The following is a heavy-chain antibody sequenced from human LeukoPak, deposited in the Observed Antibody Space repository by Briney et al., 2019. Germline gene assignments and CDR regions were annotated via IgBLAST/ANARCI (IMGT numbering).Heavy chain of an antibody. CDR2: INPNSGGA. J-gene: IGHJ4*02. D-gene: IGHD3-16*01. CDR3: ARTGGLDY. V-gene: IGHV1-2*02. CDR1: GYTFTGYN. Sequence: ASVKVSCKASGYTFTGYNMHWVRQAPGQGLEWMGWINPNSGGANYAQKFKGRVTMTRDTSISTAYMELISLRSDDTAVYYCARTGGLDYWGQGTLVTVSS.